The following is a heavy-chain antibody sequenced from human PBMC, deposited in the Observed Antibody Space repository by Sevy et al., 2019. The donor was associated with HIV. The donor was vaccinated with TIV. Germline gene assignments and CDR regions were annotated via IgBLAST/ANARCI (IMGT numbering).Heavy chain of an antibody. CDR3: AKDRWGGAIAAAAPFDY. Sequence: GGSLRLSCAASGFTFSSYAMSWVRQAPGKGLEWVSGISGSGGSTCYADSVKGRFTISRDKSKNTLYLQMNSLRAEDTAVYYCAKDRWGGAIAAAAPFDYWGQGTLVTVSS. V-gene: IGHV3-23*01. CDR2: ISGSGGST. CDR1: GFTFSSYA. D-gene: IGHD6-13*01. J-gene: IGHJ4*02.